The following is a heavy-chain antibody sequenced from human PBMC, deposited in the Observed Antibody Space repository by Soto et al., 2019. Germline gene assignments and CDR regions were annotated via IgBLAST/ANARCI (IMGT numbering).Heavy chain of an antibody. CDR1: GFTFSSYA. CDR2: ISGSGGST. J-gene: IGHJ3*02. D-gene: IGHD3-3*01. V-gene: IGHV3-23*01. CDR3: AKDWPVTIFGVVIKGVGTFDI. Sequence: EVQLLESGGGLVQPGGSLRLSCAASGFTFSSYAMSWVCQAPGKGLEWVSAISGSGGSTYYADSVKGRFTISRDNSKNTLYLQMNSLRAEDTAVYYCAKDWPVTIFGVVIKGVGTFDIWGQGTMVTVSS.